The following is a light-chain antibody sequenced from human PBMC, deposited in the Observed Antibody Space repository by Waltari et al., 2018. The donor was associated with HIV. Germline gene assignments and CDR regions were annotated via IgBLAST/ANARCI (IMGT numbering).Light chain of an antibody. J-gene: IGLJ1*01. V-gene: IGLV2-23*02. CDR3: CSYASGSTFV. CDR1: SSDLGSYDL. Sequence: QSALTQPASVSGSPGQSITISCTGTSSDLGSYDLVSWYQQHPSKAPKVMIYEVSKRTSGVSNRFSGSKSGNTASLIISGLQAEDEADYYCCSYASGSTFVFGTGTKVTVL. CDR2: EVS.